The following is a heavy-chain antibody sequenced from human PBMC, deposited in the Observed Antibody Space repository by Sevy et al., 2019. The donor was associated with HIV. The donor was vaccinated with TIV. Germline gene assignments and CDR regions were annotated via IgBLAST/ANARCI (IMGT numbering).Heavy chain of an antibody. Sequence: ASVKVSCKASGGTFSSYAISWVRQAPGQGLEWMGGIIPIFGTANYAQKFQGRVTITADESTGTAYMELSSLRSEDTAVYYCARDTKDYGDSVYYYYYGMDVWGQGTTVTVSS. CDR2: IIPIFGTA. D-gene: IGHD4-17*01. CDR3: ARDTKDYGDSVYYYYYGMDV. J-gene: IGHJ6*02. V-gene: IGHV1-69*13. CDR1: GGTFSSYA.